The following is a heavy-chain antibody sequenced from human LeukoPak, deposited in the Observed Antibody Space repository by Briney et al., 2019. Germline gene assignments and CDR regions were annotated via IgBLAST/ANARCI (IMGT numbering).Heavy chain of an antibody. CDR3: ARVSRRITIFGVVISRWFDP. CDR2: MNPNSGNT. V-gene: IGHV1-8*01. D-gene: IGHD3-3*01. CDR1: GYTFTSYD. J-gene: IGHJ5*02. Sequence: ASVKVSCKASGYTFTSYDINWVRQATGQGLEWMGWMNPNSGNTGYAQKFQGRVTMTRNTSISTAYMELSSLRSEDTAVYYCARVSRRITIFGVVISRWFDPWGQGTLVTVSS.